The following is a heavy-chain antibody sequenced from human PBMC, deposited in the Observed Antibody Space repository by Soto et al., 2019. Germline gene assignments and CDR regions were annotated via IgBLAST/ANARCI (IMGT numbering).Heavy chain of an antibody. D-gene: IGHD6-19*01. CDR2: IKDDGGDE. CDR1: GFTFSPYW. CDR3: SGGSGWISDT. V-gene: IGHV3-7*05. Sequence: EVQLVESGGGLVQPGGSLRLSCAASGFTFSPYWMSWVRQAPGKGLEWVAIIKDDGGDELYLEAVRGRFTISRDNAKKSLDLAMDSLRVEGTAVYYCSGGSGWISDTWGQGTLVTVSS. J-gene: IGHJ5*02.